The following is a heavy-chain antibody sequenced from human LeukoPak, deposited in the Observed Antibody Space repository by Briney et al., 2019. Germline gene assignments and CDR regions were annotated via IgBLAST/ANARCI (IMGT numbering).Heavy chain of an antibody. CDR3: ARMRSIAAAGEFDY. CDR2: IYYSGST. J-gene: IGHJ4*02. Sequence: SETLSLTCTVSGGSISSSSYYWGWIRQPPGKGLEWIGSIYYSGSTYYNPSLKSRVTISVDTSKNQFSLKLSSVTAADTAVYYCARMRSIAAAGEFDYWGQGTLVTVSS. CDR1: GGSISSSSYY. D-gene: IGHD6-13*01. V-gene: IGHV4-39*07.